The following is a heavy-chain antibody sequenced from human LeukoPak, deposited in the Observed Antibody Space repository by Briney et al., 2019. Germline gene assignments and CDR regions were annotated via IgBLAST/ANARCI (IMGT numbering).Heavy chain of an antibody. CDR1: GGTFSSYA. CDR3: ARGELSTYYYYYMDV. Sequence: SVKVSCKASGGTFSSYAISWVRQAPGQGLEWMGGIIPIFGTANYAQKFQGRVTITADESTSTAYMELSSLRSEDTAVYYCARGELSTYYYYYMDVWGKGTTVTISS. J-gene: IGHJ6*03. CDR2: IIPIFGTA. V-gene: IGHV1-69*13. D-gene: IGHD3-16*02.